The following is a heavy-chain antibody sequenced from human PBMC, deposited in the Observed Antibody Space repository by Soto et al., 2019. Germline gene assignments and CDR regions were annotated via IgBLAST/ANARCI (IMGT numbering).Heavy chain of an antibody. J-gene: IGHJ5*02. D-gene: IGHD3-22*01. CDR1: VFSLSTSGVG. CDR3: AHRRPTSYYYDSSNWFDP. V-gene: IGHV2-5*02. Sequence: SGPTLVNPTQTLTLTCTSSVFSLSTSGVGVGWIRQPPGKALEWLALIYWDDDKRYSPSLKSRLTITKDTSKNQVVLTMTNMDPVDTATYYCAHRRPTSYYYDSSNWFDPWGQGTLVTVS. CDR2: IYWDDDK.